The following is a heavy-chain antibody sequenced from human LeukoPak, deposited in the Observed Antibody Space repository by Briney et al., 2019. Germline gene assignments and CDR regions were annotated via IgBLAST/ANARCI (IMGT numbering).Heavy chain of an antibody. D-gene: IGHD3-22*01. CDR1: GFTFSSYW. CDR2: IKQDGREK. J-gene: IGHJ4*02. Sequence: SGGSLRLSCAASGFTFSSYWMSWVRQAPGKGLEWVANIKQDGREKYYVDSVKGRFTISRDNAKNSLYLQMNSLRAEDTAVYYCARESDYDSSGYLLSYWGQGTLVTVSS. CDR3: ARESDYDSSGYLLSY. V-gene: IGHV3-7*01.